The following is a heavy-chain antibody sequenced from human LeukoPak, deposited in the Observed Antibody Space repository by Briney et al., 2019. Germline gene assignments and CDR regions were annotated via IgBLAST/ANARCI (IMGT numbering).Heavy chain of an antibody. CDR2: IYYSGST. CDR3: AGEGPPDRSSRWSNWFDP. J-gene: IGHJ5*02. Sequence: PSETLSLTCTVSGGSISSSSYYWGWIRQPPGKGLEWIGSIYYSGSTYYNPSLKSRVTISVDTSKNQFSLKLSSVTAADTAVYYCAGEGPPDRSSRWSNWFDPWGQGTLVTVSS. V-gene: IGHV4-39*07. CDR1: GGSISSSSYY. D-gene: IGHD6-19*01.